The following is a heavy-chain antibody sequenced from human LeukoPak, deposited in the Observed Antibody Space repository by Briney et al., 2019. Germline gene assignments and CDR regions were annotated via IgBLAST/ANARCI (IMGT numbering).Heavy chain of an antibody. CDR3: ANEGVTTGTYDY. D-gene: IGHD1-1*01. CDR2: INAGNGNT. V-gene: IGHV1-3*01. J-gene: IGHJ4*02. CDR1: GYTFTSYA. Sequence: GASVKVSCKASGYTFTSYAMHWVRQAPGQRLEWMGWINAGNGNTKYSQKFQGRVTITRDTSASTAYMELSSLRSEDTAVYYCANEGVTTGTYDYWGQGTLVTVSS.